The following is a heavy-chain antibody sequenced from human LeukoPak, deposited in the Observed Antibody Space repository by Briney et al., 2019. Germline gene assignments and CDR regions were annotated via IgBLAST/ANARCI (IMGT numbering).Heavy chain of an antibody. CDR3: ARDLRGSGWYFDY. CDR1: VFTFSSYW. D-gene: IGHD6-19*01. V-gene: IGHV3-7*03. Sequence: PGGSLRLSCAASVFTFSSYWMSWVRQAPGKGLEWVANIRQDGSEKYYVDSVKGRFTISRDNAKNSLYLQMNSLRAEDTAVYYCARDLRGSGWYFDYWGQGTLVTVSS. J-gene: IGHJ4*02. CDR2: IRQDGSEK.